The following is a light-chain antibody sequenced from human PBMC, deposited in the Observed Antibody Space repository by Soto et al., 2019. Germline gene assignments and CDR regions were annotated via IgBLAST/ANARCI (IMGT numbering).Light chain of an antibody. Sequence: DIQMTQSPSSPSASVGDRVNITCRASQTISRSLNWYQQKPGRAPKLLIHSASTLQSGVPSRFSGGGSGTHFTLSINRLQPEDFATYYCQQSYSHLITFGQGTRLEIK. V-gene: IGKV1-39*01. CDR2: SAS. CDR3: QQSYSHLIT. CDR1: QTISRS. J-gene: IGKJ5*01.